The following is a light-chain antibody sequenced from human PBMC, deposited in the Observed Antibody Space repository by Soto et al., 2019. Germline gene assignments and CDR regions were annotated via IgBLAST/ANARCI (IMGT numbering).Light chain of an antibody. V-gene: IGLV1-40*01. CDR3: CTFAGSYSVV. J-gene: IGLJ2*01. Sequence: QSVLTQPPSVSGAPGQRVTISCTGNSSNIGSPFDVHWYQHLPGTAPRLLIYANNNRPSGVPDRFSGSKSGTSASLAITGLQGDDEADYYCCTFAGSYSVVFGGGTKLTVL. CDR2: ANN. CDR1: SSNIGSPFD.